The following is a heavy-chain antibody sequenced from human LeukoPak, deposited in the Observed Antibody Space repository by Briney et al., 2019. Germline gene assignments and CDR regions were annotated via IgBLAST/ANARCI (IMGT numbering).Heavy chain of an antibody. J-gene: IGHJ4*02. D-gene: IGHD3-10*01. CDR1: GFTFRSYS. CDR2: ISSSSSYI. V-gene: IGHV3-21*01. Sequence: GGSLRLSCAASGFTFRSYSMNWVRQAPGKGLEWVSSISSSSSYIYYADSVKGRFTISRDNAKNSLYLQMNSLRAEDTAVYYCARTLNRGYYYGSAYWGQGTLVTVSS. CDR3: ARTLNRGYYYGSAY.